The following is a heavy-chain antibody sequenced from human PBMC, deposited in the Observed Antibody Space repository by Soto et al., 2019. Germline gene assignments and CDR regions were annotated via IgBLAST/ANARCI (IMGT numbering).Heavy chain of an antibody. Sequence: QVQLQESGPGLVKPSETLSLTCTVSGDSISNYYWSWIRQAPGKGLEWIGFIYHSGNTNYNPSLKSRVTTSIATSKSQFSLKLNSVTAADTAVYYCARDQGIASSGPFDYWGPGTLVTVSS. CDR1: GDSISNYY. D-gene: IGHD6-13*01. J-gene: IGHJ4*02. CDR3: ARDQGIASSGPFDY. V-gene: IGHV4-59*01. CDR2: IYHSGNT.